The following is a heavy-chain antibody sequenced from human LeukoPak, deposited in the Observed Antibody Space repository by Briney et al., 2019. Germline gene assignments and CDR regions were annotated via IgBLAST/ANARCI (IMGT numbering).Heavy chain of an antibody. CDR3: ARLSVSLNAFDM. CDR2: NYHTGST. V-gene: IGHV4-38-2*02. Sequence: SETLSLTCTVSGYSISSGYYWGWIRQPPGKGLEWIGNNYHTGSTYYNVSLHSRVTISLDTSNNQFSLKLNSVTAADTAVYYCARLSVSLNAFDMWGQGTMVTVSS. CDR1: GYSISSGYY. J-gene: IGHJ3*02.